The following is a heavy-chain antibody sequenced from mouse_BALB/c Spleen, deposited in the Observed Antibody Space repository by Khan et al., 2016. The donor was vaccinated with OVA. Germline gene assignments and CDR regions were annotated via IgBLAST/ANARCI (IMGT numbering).Heavy chain of an antibody. CDR3: ARNAYYGNYFDY. V-gene: IGHV1S81*02. CDR1: GYTFTNYW. CDR2: IYPSDGRT. J-gene: IGHJ2*01. Sequence: QVQLQQPGAELVKPGASVKLSCKASGYTFTNYWVHWVKQRPGQGLEWIGEIYPSDGRTNYNEKLKSTATLTVDKSFSTAYMHLSSLTSEDSAVYYCARNAYYGNYFDYWRQGTTLTVSS. D-gene: IGHD2-10*01.